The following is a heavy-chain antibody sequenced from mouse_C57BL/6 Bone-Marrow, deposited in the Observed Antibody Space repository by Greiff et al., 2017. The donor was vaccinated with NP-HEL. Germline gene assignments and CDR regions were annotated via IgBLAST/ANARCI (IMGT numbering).Heavy chain of an antibody. V-gene: IGHV1-76*01. J-gene: IGHJ2*01. CDR1: GYTFTDYY. CDR2: IYPGSGNT. D-gene: IGHD1-1*01. CDR3: AREGYYGSLDD. Sequence: QVQLQQSGAELVRPGASVKLSCKASGYTFTDYYINWVKQRPGQGLEWIARIYPGSGNTYYNEKFKGKATLTAEKSSSTAYMQLSSLTSEDSAVYFCAREGYYGSLDDWGQGTTLTVSS.